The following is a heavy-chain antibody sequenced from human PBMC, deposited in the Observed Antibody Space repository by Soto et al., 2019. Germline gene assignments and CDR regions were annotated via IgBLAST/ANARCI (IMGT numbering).Heavy chain of an antibody. CDR2: IWYDGSNK. D-gene: IGHD2-2*01. CDR1: GFTFSSYG. V-gene: IGHV3-33*01. Sequence: PGGSLRLSCAASGFTFSSYGMHWVRQAPGKGLEWVAVIWYDGSNKYYADSVKGRFTISRDNSKNTLYLQMNSLRAEDTAVYYCARDFGRYCISTSCPGLDYWGQGTLVTVSS. J-gene: IGHJ4*02. CDR3: ARDFGRYCISTSCPGLDY.